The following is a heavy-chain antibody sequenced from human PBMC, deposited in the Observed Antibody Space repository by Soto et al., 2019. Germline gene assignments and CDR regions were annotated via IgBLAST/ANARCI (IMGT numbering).Heavy chain of an antibody. CDR3: ARRMVRGVILHS. CDR1: VCSFSGYY. J-gene: IGHJ5*02. CDR2: INHRGST. D-gene: IGHD3-10*01. Sequence: QVQLQQWGAGLLKHSETLSLTCAVSVCSFSGYYWSWIRQPPGQGLECIGEINHRGSTYYIPSLKSRFSISVDTCKNQLALKLSSVTAADTAVYYCARRMVRGVILHSWGQGPLVTVSS. V-gene: IGHV4-34*01.